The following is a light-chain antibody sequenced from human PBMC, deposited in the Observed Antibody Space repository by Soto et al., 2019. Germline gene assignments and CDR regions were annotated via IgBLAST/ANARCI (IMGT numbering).Light chain of an antibody. Sequence: DIQMTQSPSTLSASVGDRVAITCRASQSISSWLAWYQRKPGKAPKLLIYKASSLESGVPSRFSGSGSGTEFTLTISSPQPDDFATYYCQQYNSYSPWTFGQGTKVHI. CDR1: QSISSW. CDR2: KAS. V-gene: IGKV1-5*03. J-gene: IGKJ1*01. CDR3: QQYNSYSPWT.